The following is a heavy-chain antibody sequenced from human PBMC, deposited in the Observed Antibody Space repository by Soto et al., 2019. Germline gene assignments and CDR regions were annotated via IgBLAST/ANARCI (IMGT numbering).Heavy chain of an antibody. J-gene: IGHJ6*03. CDR2: IIPILGIA. CDR1: GGTFSSYT. CDR3: AREKEGGCGSGGNYYSYYYMDV. V-gene: IGHV1-69*08. D-gene: IGHD3-10*01. Sequence: QVQLVQSGAEVKKPGSSVKVSCKASGGTFSSYTISWVRQAPGQGLEWMGRIIPILGIANYAQKFQGRVRMPADKSPSTAYMGLRSLRAEDTAVYYCAREKEGGCGSGGNYYSYYYMDVWGKGTTVTVSS.